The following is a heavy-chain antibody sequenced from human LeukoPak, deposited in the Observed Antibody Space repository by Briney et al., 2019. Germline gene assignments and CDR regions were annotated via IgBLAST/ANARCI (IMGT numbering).Heavy chain of an antibody. Sequence: PSETLSLTCAVYGGSFSGYYWSWIRQPPGKGPEWIGEINHSGSTNYNPSLKSRVTISVDTSKNQFSLKLSSVTAADTAVYYCARGPTVTTTKLDYWGQGTLVTVSS. CDR2: INHSGST. CDR1: GGSFSGYY. V-gene: IGHV4-34*01. D-gene: IGHD4-17*01. J-gene: IGHJ4*02. CDR3: ARGPTVTTTKLDY.